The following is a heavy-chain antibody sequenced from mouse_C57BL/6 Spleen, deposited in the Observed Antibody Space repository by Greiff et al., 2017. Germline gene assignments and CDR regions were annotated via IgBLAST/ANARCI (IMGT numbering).Heavy chain of an antibody. D-gene: IGHD2-3*01. CDR1: GFTFSSYG. J-gene: IGHJ2*01. CDR2: ISSGGSYP. CDR3: AIIYDGSLFDY. Sequence: EVQRVESGGDLVKPGGSLKLSCAASGFTFSSYGMSWVRPTPDKRLEWVATISSGGSYPYYPDSVKGRFTIARDNAKNTLYLQMSSLKSEDTAMYYCAIIYDGSLFDYWGQGTTLTVSS. V-gene: IGHV5-6*01.